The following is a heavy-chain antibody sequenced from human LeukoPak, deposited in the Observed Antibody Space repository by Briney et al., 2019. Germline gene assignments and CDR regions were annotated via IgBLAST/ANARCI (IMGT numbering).Heavy chain of an antibody. V-gene: IGHV1-69*01. Sequence: SVKVSCKASGGTFSRYAISWVRQAPGQGVEWMGGITPMFGTANYAQKFQGRVTSADESTRTACMELRSLKFEDTAVYCWARDAAIHDSGANYCLWWGKGPLVTVS. D-gene: IGHD4/OR15-4a*01. CDR1: GGTFSRYA. J-gene: IGHJ4*02. CDR2: ITPMFGTA. CDR3: ARDAAIHDSGANYCLW.